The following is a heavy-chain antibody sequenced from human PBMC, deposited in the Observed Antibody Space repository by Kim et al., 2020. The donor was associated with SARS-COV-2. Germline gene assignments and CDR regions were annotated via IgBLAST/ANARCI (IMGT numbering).Heavy chain of an antibody. CDR1: GYTFTNYG. D-gene: IGHD6-19*01. CDR3: ARDKEQQWLVLGRGPHWFDP. CDR2: INAYNGNT. V-gene: IGHV1-18*01. J-gene: IGHJ5*02. Sequence: ASVKVSCKASGYTFTNYGISWVRQAPGQGLEWMGWINAYNGNTNYSQQLQGRVTMTTDTSTSTAYMELRSLRSDDTAVYYCARDKEQQWLVLGRGPHWFDPWGQGTLVTVSS.